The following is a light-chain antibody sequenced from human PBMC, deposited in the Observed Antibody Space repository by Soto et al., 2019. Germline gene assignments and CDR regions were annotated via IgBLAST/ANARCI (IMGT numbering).Light chain of an antibody. V-gene: IGKV2-24*01. CDR3: MQARQSHT. CDR1: QSLVHTNEKTY. J-gene: IGKJ3*01. Sequence: DIVLTQTPLSLPVTLGQPASISCRTSQSLVHTNEKTYLSWLHQRPDQSPRILIYEISNRFFGGPDRYSGSGAGTEFTLKISRVEAVVAVIYYCMQARQSHTFGPASRVDIK. CDR2: EIS.